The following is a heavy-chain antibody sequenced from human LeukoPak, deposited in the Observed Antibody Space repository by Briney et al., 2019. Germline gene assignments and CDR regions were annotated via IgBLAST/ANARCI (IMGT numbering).Heavy chain of an antibody. J-gene: IGHJ3*02. Sequence: PGGSLRLSCAVSGFTFSGYSMTWVRQAPGKGLEWVSYISSSTTTIYHADSVKGRFTVSRDNAKNSLYLQMDSLRVEDTAVYYCATDREDYDSSGYYLSDAFDIWGQGTMVTVSS. CDR1: GFTFSGYS. CDR2: ISSSTTTI. CDR3: ATDREDYDSSGYYLSDAFDI. V-gene: IGHV3-48*01. D-gene: IGHD3-22*01.